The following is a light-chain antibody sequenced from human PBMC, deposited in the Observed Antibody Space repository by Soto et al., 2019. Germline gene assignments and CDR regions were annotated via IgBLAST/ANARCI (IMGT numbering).Light chain of an antibody. CDR1: QGIGND. V-gene: IGKV1-17*01. CDR2: AAS. J-gene: IGKJ1*01. CDR3: LQHNSYPLT. Sequence: DIQMTQSPSSLSASVGDRVTNTCRASQGIGNDLGWYQQKPGKAPKRLIYAASSLQSGVPSRFSGSGSGTEFTLTISSLQPEDFAAYYCLQHNSYPLTFGQGTKVDIK.